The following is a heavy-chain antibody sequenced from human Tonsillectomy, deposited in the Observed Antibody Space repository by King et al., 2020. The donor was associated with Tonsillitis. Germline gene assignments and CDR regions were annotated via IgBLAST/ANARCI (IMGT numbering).Heavy chain of an antibody. Sequence: QLVQSGAEVKKPGASVKISCKASGYTFSDYYIHWVRQAPGQGLEWMGWISPNSGGTNYAQKFQGRVTMTRDPSIITAYMEVNSLRSDATAVYYCARDEIVATPSGSAVDLWGQGTMVTVSS. CDR1: GYTFSDYY. J-gene: IGHJ3*01. CDR3: ARDEIVATPSGSAVDL. V-gene: IGHV1-2*02. CDR2: ISPNSGGT. D-gene: IGHD3-10*01.